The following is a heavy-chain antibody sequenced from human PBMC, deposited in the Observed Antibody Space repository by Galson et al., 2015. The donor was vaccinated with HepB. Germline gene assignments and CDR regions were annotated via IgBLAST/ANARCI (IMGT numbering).Heavy chain of an antibody. CDR1: GYTFTSYG. CDR2: ISAYNGNT. D-gene: IGHD1-26*01. CDR3: ARDRSGSYPYYFDY. Sequence: SVKVSCKASGYTFTSYGISWVRQAPGQGLEWMGWISAYNGNTNYAQKLQGRVTMTTDTSTSTAYMELRSLRSDDTAVYYCARDRSGSYPYYFDYWGQGTLVTVTS. J-gene: IGHJ4*02. V-gene: IGHV1-18*01.